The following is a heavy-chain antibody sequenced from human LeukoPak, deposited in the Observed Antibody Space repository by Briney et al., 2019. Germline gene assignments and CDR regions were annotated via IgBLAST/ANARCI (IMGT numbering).Heavy chain of an antibody. CDR3: ARELSWFGELEVNFDY. V-gene: IGHV4-4*07. D-gene: IGHD3-10*01. J-gene: IGHJ4*02. CDR1: GGSISSYY. CDR2: IYTSGST. Sequence: SETLSLTCTVSGGSISSYYWSWIRQPDGKGLEWIGRIYTSGSTNYNPSLKSRVTMSVDTSKNQFSLKLSSVTAADTAVYYCARELSWFGELEVNFDYWGQGTLVTVSS.